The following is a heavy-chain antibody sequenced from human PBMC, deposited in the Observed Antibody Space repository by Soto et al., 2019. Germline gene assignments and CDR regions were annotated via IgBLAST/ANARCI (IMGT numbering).Heavy chain of an antibody. J-gene: IGHJ6*02. Sequence: QLQLQESGPGLVKPSETLSLTCTVSGGSIRSSSSYWDWIRQPPGKGLEWIGSIYYSGSTYYNPSLKRRVIISMAKSKNQFSLNVSSVTAADTAVYYCARRRGVVQDGMDVWGQGTTVIVSS. CDR2: IYYSGST. D-gene: IGHD3-3*01. V-gene: IGHV4-39*01. CDR1: GGSIRSSSSY. CDR3: ARRRGVVQDGMDV.